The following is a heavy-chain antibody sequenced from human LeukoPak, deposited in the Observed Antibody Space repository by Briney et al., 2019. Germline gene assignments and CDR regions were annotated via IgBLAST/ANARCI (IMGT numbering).Heavy chain of an antibody. CDR2: IKQDGSEE. CDR1: GFTFSSYW. D-gene: IGHD3-22*01. CDR3: ARDRNYDGSVYYEDDYFDY. V-gene: IGHV3-7*01. Sequence: PGGSLRLSCAASGFTFSSYWMSWVRQAPGKGLEWVANIKQDGSEEYYVDSVKGRFTISRDNAKNSLYLQMNSLRAEDTAVYYCARDRNYDGSVYYEDDYFDYWGQGTLVTVSS. J-gene: IGHJ4*02.